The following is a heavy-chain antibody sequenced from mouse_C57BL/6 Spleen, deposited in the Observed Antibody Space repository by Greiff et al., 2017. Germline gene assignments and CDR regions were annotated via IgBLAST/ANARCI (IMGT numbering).Heavy chain of an antibody. J-gene: IGHJ3*01. V-gene: IGHV5-17*01. CDR2: ISSGSSTI. Sequence: VQLKESGGGLVKPGGSLKLSCAASGFTFSDYGMHWVRQAPEKGLEWVAYISSGSSTIYYADTVKGRFTISRDNAKNTLFLQMTSLRSEDTAMYYCARMGIYDGYEDWGQGTLVTVSA. D-gene: IGHD2-3*01. CDR3: ARMGIYDGYED. CDR1: GFTFSDYG.